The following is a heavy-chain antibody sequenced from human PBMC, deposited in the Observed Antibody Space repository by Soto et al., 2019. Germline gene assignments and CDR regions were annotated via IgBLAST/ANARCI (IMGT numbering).Heavy chain of an antibody. Sequence: QVQLVQSGAEVKKPGASLKVSCKASGYRFTGYGLHWVRQAPGHWLQWMGWINPKSGATDYAQKLQGRVTMTREMSPTTASLELSGLRSDDTADDTAVYYCAKSNYGGDDYFQYGLDVWGQGTTVTVSS. D-gene: IGHD2-21*02. CDR1: GYRFTGYG. CDR2: INPKSGAT. J-gene: IGHJ6*02. V-gene: IGHV1-2*02. CDR3: VYYCAKSNYGGDDYFQYGLDV.